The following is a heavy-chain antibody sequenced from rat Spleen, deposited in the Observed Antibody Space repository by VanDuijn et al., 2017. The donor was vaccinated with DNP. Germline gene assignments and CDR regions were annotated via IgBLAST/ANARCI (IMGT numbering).Heavy chain of an antibody. CDR2: IVSVVYAP. D-gene: IGHD4-3*01. J-gene: IGHJ2*01. Sequence: EVQLGESGGRGVQPGRSLKLSCAASGLTLSAYNMAWVRHAPAQGLEWVAYIVSVVYAPYYADSVKGRFTISRDNAKSTLYLQMNTLRSEDMATYYCVRWNSGHFDYWGQGVMVTVSS. V-gene: IGHV5-22*01. CDR1: GLTLSAYN. CDR3: VRWNSGHFDY.